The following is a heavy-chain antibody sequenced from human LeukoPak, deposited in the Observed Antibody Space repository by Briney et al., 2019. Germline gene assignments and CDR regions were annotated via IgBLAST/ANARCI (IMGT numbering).Heavy chain of an antibody. CDR1: GGSISSSSYY. V-gene: IGHV4-39*07. CDR3: AREGYDFWSGYHTRSFDY. J-gene: IGHJ4*02. Sequence: SETLSLTCTVSGGSISSSSYYWGWIRQPPGKGLEWIGSISHSGSTHSNPSLKSRVIISVDTSKNQFSLKLSSVTAADTAVYYCAREGYDFWSGYHTRSFDYWGQGTLVTVSS. CDR2: ISHSGST. D-gene: IGHD3-3*01.